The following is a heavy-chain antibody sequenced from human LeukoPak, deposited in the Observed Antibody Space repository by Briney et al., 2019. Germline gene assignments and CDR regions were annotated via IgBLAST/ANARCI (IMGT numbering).Heavy chain of an antibody. CDR1: GFTFSNYW. D-gene: IGHD4-23*01. J-gene: IGHJ4*02. V-gene: IGHV3-21*01. CDR3: ARDYGGSSPFDY. CDR2: ISSSSSYI. Sequence: RGSLRLSCAVSGFTFSNYWMSWVRQAPGKGLEWVSSISSSSSYIYYADSVKGRFTISRDNAKNSLYLQMNSLRAEDTAVYYCARDYGGSSPFDYWGQGTLVTVSS.